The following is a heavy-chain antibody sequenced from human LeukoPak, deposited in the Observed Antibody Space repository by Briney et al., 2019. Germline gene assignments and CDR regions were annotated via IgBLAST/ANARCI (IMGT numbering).Heavy chain of an antibody. J-gene: IGHJ4*02. CDR2: ILPGGGDT. CDR1: GFTFSSYA. D-gene: IGHD6-13*01. Sequence: GGSPRLSCAASGFTFSSYAMTWVRQAPGKGLEWVSTILPGGGDTYYADSVKGRFTISRDTSKNTLYLQMSTLRVEDTAVYYCAKAWPAAGTFDSWGQGSLVTVSS. CDR3: AKAWPAAGTFDS. V-gene: IGHV3-23*01.